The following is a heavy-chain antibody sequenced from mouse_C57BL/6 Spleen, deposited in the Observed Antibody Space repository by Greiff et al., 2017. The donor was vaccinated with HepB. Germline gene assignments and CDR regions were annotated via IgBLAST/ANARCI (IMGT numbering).Heavy chain of an antibody. Sequence: ESGPGLVKPSQSLSLTCSVTGYSITSGYYWNWIRQFPGNKLEWMGYISYDGSNNYNPSLKNRISITRDTSKNQFFLKLNSVTPEDTATYYCATVDSSGLYFDYWGQGTTLTFSS. V-gene: IGHV3-6*01. CDR3: ATVDSSGLYFDY. CDR2: ISYDGSN. CDR1: GYSITSGYY. J-gene: IGHJ2*01. D-gene: IGHD3-2*02.